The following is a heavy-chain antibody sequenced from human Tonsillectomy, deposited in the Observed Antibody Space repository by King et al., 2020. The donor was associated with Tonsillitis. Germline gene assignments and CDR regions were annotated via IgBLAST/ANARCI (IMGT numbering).Heavy chain of an antibody. CDR3: AGLNSGGYYYSEYNWFDP. V-gene: IGHV4-39*01. CDR2: IYYSGST. CDR1: GGSISSRSYD. J-gene: IGHJ5*02. D-gene: IGHD3-22*01. Sequence: QLQESGPGLVKPSETLSLTCTVSGGSISSRSYDWGWIRQPPGKGLEWIGSIYYSGSTYYNPSLKSRVTISVDTSKNQFSLKLSSVTAADTAVYYCAGLNSGGYYYSEYNWFDPWGQGTLVTVSS.